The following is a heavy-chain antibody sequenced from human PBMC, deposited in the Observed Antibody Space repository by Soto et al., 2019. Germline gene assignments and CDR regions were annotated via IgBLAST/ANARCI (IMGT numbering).Heavy chain of an antibody. CDR1: GFTFSDYY. V-gene: IGHV3-11*06. CDR3: VRGGGGGLFDP. CDR2: ISPGSRYP. J-gene: IGHJ5*02. Sequence: GGSLRLSCASSGFTFSDYYVSWIRQAPGKGLEWLSYISPGSRYPAYADSVKGRFTISRDNARRSLSLQMNSLTVDDTAIYYCVRGGGGGLFDPWGQGSMVTVSS. D-gene: IGHD2-15*01.